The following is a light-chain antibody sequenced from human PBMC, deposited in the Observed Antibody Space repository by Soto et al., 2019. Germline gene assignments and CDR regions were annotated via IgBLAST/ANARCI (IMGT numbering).Light chain of an antibody. Sequence: DMVITQSPATLSVSPGERATLSCRASQSVSSNLAWYQQKPGQAPRLLIYGASTRATGIPARFSGSGSGTEFTLTISNLQSEDFAVYYCQQYNNWPRTFGQRTKVDI. CDR1: QSVSSN. CDR3: QQYNNWPRT. J-gene: IGKJ1*01. CDR2: GAS. V-gene: IGKV3-15*01.